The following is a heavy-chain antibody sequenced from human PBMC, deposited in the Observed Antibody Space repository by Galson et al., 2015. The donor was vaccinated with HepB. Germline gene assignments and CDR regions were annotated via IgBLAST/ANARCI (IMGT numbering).Heavy chain of an antibody. Sequence: SLRLSCAASGFTFDDYTMHWVRQAPGKGLEWVSLISWDGGSTYYADSVKGRFTISRDNSKNSLYLQMNSLRTEDTALYYCAKDLYCGGDCYSVPYYYYGMDVWGQGTTVTVSS. D-gene: IGHD2-21*02. CDR3: AKDLYCGGDCYSVPYYYYGMDV. J-gene: IGHJ6*02. CDR2: ISWDGGST. V-gene: IGHV3-43*01. CDR1: GFTFDDYT.